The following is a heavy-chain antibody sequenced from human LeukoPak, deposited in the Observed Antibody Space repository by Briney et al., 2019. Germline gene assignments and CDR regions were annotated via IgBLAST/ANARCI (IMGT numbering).Heavy chain of an antibody. CDR2: IYSGGST. CDR1: GFTVSSNY. CDR3: ARIRLPAAMEWFDP. J-gene: IGHJ5*02. V-gene: IGHV3-66*01. D-gene: IGHD2-2*01. Sequence: EGSLRLSCAASGFTVSSNYMSCVRQAPGKGLECVSLIYSGGSTYYADSVKGRFTISRDNSKNTLYLQMNSLRAEDTAVYYCARIRLPAAMEWFDPWGQGTLVTVSS.